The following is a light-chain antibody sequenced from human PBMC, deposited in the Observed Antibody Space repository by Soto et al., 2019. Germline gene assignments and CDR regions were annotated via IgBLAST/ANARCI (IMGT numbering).Light chain of an antibody. CDR1: QSVISNY. J-gene: IGKJ5*01. CDR2: GAS. CDR3: QRYGRSPPIT. V-gene: IGKV3-20*01. Sequence: EIVSTQSPGTLSLSPGERATLSCRSIQSVISNYLAWYQQQPGQAPRLLVYGASSRATGIPDRFSGRGSGTDFTLTISRLEPEDFAVYYCQRYGRSPPITFGQGTRLEI.